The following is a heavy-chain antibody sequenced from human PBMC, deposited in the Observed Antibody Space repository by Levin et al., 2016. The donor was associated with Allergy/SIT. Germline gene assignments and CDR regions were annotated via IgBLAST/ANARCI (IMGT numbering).Heavy chain of an antibody. D-gene: IGHD2-21*01. V-gene: IGHV4-34*09. Sequence: LRLSCAVYGGSFSGYYWSWIRQPPGKGLEWIGEINHSGSTYYNPSLKSRVTISVDTSKNQFSLKLSSVTAADTAVYYCATTRHTLGWFDPWGQGTLVTVSS. CDR2: INHSGST. J-gene: IGHJ5*02. CDR1: GGSFSGYY. CDR3: ATTRHTLGWFDP.